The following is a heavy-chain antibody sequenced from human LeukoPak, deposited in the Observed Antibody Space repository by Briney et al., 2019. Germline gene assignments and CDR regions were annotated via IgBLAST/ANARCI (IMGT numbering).Heavy chain of an antibody. D-gene: IGHD3-22*01. CDR1: GFTFSSYS. V-gene: IGHV3-21*01. CDR2: ISSSSSYI. J-gene: IGHJ4*02. Sequence: GGSLRLSCAASGFTFSSYSMNWVRQAPGKGLEWVSSISSSSSYIYYADSVKGRFTISRDNAKNSLYLQMNSLRAEDTAVYYRASRVVYYYDSSGSLDDYWGQGTLVTVSS. CDR3: ASRVVYYYDSSGSLDDY.